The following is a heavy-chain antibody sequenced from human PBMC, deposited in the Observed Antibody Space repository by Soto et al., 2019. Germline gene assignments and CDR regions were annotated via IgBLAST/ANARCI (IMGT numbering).Heavy chain of an antibody. CDR2: SSSSSSYI. CDR3: VRDFCSGGSCFAFDY. V-gene: IGHV3-21*01. Sequence: PGGSLRLSCAASGFTFSSYSLKCGRPAPGKGLEWVSSSSSSSSYIYYADSVKGRFTISRDNAKNSLYLQMNSLRAEDTAVYYCVRDFCSGGSCFAFDYWGQGTLSPSPQ. D-gene: IGHD2-15*01. CDR1: GFTFSSYS. J-gene: IGHJ4*02.